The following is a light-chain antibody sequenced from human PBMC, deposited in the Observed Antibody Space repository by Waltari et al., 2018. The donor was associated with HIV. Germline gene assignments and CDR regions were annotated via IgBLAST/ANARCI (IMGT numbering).Light chain of an antibody. V-gene: IGLV2-14*01. CDR1: SSDVGGYNY. CDR2: EVS. CDR3: SSYTSSSTPVV. J-gene: IGLJ2*01. Sequence: QSALTQPRSVSGSPGQSITISCTGTSSDVGGYNYVSWYQQHPDKAPKLIVYEVSNRPSGVSNRFSGSKSGNTASLTISGLQAEDEADYYCSSYTSSSTPVVFGGGTKLTVL.